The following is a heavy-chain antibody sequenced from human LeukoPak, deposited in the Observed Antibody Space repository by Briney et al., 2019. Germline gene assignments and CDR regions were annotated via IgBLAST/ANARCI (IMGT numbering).Heavy chain of an antibody. D-gene: IGHD2-2*01. CDR3: ARVPDIVVVPVDYYYMDV. J-gene: IGHJ6*03. Sequence: GASVKVSCKASGYTFNDYYMHWVRQAPGQGLEWMGGINPNSVGTNYAQKLQGRVTMTTDPSTSTAYMELRSLRSDDTAVYYCARVPDIVVVPVDYYYMDVWGKGPTVTISS. CDR1: GYTFNDYY. V-gene: IGHV1-2*02. CDR2: INPNSVGT.